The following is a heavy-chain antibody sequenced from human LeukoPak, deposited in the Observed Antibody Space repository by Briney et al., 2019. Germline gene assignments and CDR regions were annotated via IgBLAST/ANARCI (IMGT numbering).Heavy chain of an antibody. V-gene: IGHV3-74*01. CDR3: ARPLPYCSGGSCYAY. Sequence: PGGSLRLSCAASGFTFSSYWMHWVRQAPGKGLVWVSRINSDGSSTSYADSVKGRFTISRDNAKNTLYLQMNSLRAEDTAVYCCARPLPYCSGGSCYAYWGQGTLVTVSS. CDR1: GFTFSSYW. D-gene: IGHD2-15*01. J-gene: IGHJ4*02. CDR2: INSDGSST.